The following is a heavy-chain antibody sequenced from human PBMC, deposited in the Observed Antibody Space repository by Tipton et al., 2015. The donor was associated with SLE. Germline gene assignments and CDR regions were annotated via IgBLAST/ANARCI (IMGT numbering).Heavy chain of an antibody. V-gene: IGHV4-61*02. CDR1: GGSISSDRYH. CDR2: MYNSGST. CDR3: AREPFYIDWLSEGSYPSPDMDV. Sequence: TLSLTCTVSGGSISSDRYHWSWIRQPVGKGLEWIGRMYNSGSTKYNPSLESRATMSVDTSKNQLSLQLSSVTAADSAVYHCAREPFYIDWLSEGSYPSPDMDVWGTGTPVAVSS. D-gene: IGHD3-9*01. J-gene: IGHJ6*04.